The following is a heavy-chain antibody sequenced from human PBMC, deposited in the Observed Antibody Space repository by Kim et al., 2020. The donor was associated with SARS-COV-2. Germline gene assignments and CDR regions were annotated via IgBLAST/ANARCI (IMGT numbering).Heavy chain of an antibody. D-gene: IGHD1-26*01. CDR3: ASHSGSLLVIFFDI. CDR1: GFTFSSYA. CDR2: LSGSGGST. Sequence: GGSLRLSCAASGFTFSSYAMSWVRQAPGKGLEWVSGLSGSGGSTYYADSVKGRFTISRDNSKNTLYLQMNSLRAEDTAVYYCASHSGSLLVIFFDIWGQGTMVTVSS. J-gene: IGHJ3*02. V-gene: IGHV3-23*01.